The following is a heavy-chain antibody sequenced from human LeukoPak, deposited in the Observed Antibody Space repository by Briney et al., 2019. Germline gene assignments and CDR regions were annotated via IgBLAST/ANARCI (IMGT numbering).Heavy chain of an antibody. CDR2: FHDDGST. CDR3: ARALRYSYAYWLDF. Sequence: GGSLRLSCAASGFTVSSNYMTWVRQAPGKGLDWVSVFHDDGSTYYADSVKGRLTISRDNSKNTVFLQMNSLRAEDTAVYYCARALRYSYAYWLDFWGQGTLVTVSS. V-gene: IGHV3-53*01. J-gene: IGHJ4*02. CDR1: GFTVSSNY. D-gene: IGHD5-18*01.